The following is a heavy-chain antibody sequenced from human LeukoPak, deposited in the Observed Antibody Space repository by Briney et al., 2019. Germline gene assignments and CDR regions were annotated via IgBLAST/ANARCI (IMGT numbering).Heavy chain of an antibody. V-gene: IGHV3-15*01. CDR1: GFTLSNAW. D-gene: IGHD3-9*01. Sequence: GRSLRLSCAVSGFTLSNAWMSWVRQAPGKGLEWVGRIKSKTEGGTTHYAAPVKGRFTISRDDSKNTLYLQMNSLKTEDTVVYYCTTEALYYDILTGYCFDYWGQGTLVTVSS. J-gene: IGHJ4*02. CDR2: IKSKTEGGTT. CDR3: TTEALYYDILTGYCFDY.